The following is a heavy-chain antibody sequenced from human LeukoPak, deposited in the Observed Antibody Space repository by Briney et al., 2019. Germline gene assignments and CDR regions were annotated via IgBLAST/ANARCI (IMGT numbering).Heavy chain of an antibody. V-gene: IGHV3-20*01. CDR2: INWNGGST. D-gene: IGHD3-10*01. J-gene: IGHJ6*02. Sequence: GGSLRLSCAGSGFTFDDYGMSWVRQAPGKGLEWVSGINWNGGSTGYADSVKGRFTISRDNAKNSLYLQMNSLRAEDTALYHCARASGKGLDYYYYGMDVWGQGTTVTVSS. CDR1: GFTFDDYG. CDR3: ARASGKGLDYYYYGMDV.